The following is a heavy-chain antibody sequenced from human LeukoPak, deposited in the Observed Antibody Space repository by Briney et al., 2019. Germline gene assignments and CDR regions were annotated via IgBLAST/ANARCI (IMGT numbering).Heavy chain of an antibody. J-gene: IGHJ4*02. V-gene: IGHV3-33*08. D-gene: IGHD2-2*02. Sequence: PGGSLRLSCAASGFTFSDYYMSWIRQAPGKGLEWVAFIRYDGSNKYYADSVKGRFTISRDNSKNTPYLQMNSLKTEDTAVYYCTRHVEGRYCSSTSCYTIDYWGQGTLVTVSS. CDR2: IRYDGSNK. CDR1: GFTFSDYY. CDR3: TRHVEGRYCSSTSCYTIDY.